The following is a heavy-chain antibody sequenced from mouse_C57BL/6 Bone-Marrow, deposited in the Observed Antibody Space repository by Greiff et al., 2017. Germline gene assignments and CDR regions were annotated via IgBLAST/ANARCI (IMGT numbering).Heavy chain of an antibody. CDR1: GFTFTSYG. V-gene: IGHV1-81*01. Sequence: VQLLQSGAELARPGASVKLSCTASGFTFTSYGIRWVKQRTGQGLEWIGEIYPRSGNTYYNEKFKGKVTLTADKSSSTAYMELRSLTSEDSAVYYCARLTVVATDCYFDVWGTGTTVTVSS. CDR3: ARLTVVATDCYFDV. J-gene: IGHJ1*03. D-gene: IGHD1-1*01. CDR2: IYPRSGNT.